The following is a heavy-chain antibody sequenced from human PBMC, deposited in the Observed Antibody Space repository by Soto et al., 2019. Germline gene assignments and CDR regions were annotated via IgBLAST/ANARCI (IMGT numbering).Heavy chain of an antibody. CDR1: GGSVNIGTYY. V-gene: IGHV4-61*01. Sequence: PSETLSLTCTVPGGSVNIGTYYWSWIRQPPGKGLEWIGEINHSGSTNYNPSLKSRVTMSVDTSKNQFYLKLSSVTAADTAVYYCARKSRFACWGQGTLVTVSS. J-gene: IGHJ4*02. CDR2: INHSGST. CDR3: ARKSRFAC.